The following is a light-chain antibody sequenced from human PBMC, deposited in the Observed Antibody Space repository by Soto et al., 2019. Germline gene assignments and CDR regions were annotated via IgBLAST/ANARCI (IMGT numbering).Light chain of an antibody. CDR2: EVS. V-gene: IGLV2-14*01. CDR3: SSYTSSSTYV. J-gene: IGLJ1*01. Sequence: QSVLTQPASVSGSPGQSITISCTGTSSVVGAYNYVSWYQQHPGKAPKLMIYEVSNRPSGVSNRFSGSKSGNTASLTISGLQAEDEADYYCSSYTSSSTYVFGTGTKVTVL. CDR1: SSVVGAYNY.